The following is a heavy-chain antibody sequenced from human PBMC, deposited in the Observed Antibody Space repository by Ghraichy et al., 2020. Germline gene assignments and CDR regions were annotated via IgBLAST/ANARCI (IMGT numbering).Heavy chain of an antibody. CDR1: GFTLRSYA. Sequence: GGSLRLSCTASGFTLRSYAMSWVRQAPEKGLEWVSGLSGSGDSTYYADSVKGRFTISRDNSKNMLYLQMNSLRAEDTAVYYCASFATGGGGSCYSFVSLPCGMDVWGQGTTVTVSS. V-gene: IGHV3-23*01. CDR2: LSGSGDST. D-gene: IGHD2-15*01. CDR3: ASFATGGGGSCYSFVSLPCGMDV. J-gene: IGHJ6*02.